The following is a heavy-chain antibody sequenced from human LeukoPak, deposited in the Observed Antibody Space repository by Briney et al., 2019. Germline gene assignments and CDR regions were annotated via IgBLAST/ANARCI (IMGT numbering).Heavy chain of an antibody. CDR3: ARVSSWNYDY. Sequence: ASVNVSCKASVYTFTSYGISWVRQAPGRGLEWMGWISAYNGNTNYAQKLQGRVTMTTDTSTSTAYMELSSQRSDDTAVYYGARVSSWNYDYWGQGTLVTVSS. CDR1: VYTFTSYG. V-gene: IGHV1-18*01. D-gene: IGHD1-7*01. J-gene: IGHJ4*02. CDR2: ISAYNGNT.